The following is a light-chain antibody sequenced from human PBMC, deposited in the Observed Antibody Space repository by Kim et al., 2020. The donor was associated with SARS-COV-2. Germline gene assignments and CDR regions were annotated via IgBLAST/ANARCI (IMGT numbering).Light chain of an antibody. J-gene: IGLJ2*01. CDR3: GTWDSSLNGGV. V-gene: IGLV1-51*01. CDR1: MSNIVNNY. Sequence: QKVTLACSGGMSNIVNNYVSWYQQIPGTAPKLLIYDNDKRPSGIPDRFSGSKSGTSATLDITGLQTGDEADYYCGTWDSSLNGGVFGGGTKVTVL. CDR2: DND.